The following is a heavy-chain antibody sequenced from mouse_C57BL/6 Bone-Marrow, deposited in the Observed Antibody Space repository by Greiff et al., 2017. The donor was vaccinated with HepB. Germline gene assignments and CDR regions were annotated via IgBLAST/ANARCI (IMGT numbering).Heavy chain of an antibody. CDR2: IYPGDGDT. CDR1: GYAFSSSW. Sequence: QVQLKESGPELVKPGASVKISCKASGYAFSSSWMNWVKQRPGKGLEWIGRIYPGDGDTNYNGKFKGKATLTADKSSSTAYMQLSSLTSEDSAVYFCANSPFDYWGQGTTLTVSS. V-gene: IGHV1-82*01. J-gene: IGHJ2*01. CDR3: ANSPFDY.